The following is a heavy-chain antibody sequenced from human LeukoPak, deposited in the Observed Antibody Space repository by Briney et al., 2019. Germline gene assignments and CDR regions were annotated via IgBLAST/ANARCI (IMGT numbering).Heavy chain of an antibody. V-gene: IGHV1-2*04. CDR2: INPNSGGT. D-gene: IGHD3-3*01. CDR1: GYTFTGYY. J-gene: IGHJ5*02. CDR3: ARELGLWYYDFWSGYSGGWFVP. Sequence: ASVKVSCKASGYTFTGYYMHWVRQAPGQGLEWMGWINPNSGGTNYAQKFQGWVTMTRDTSISTAYMELSRLRSDDTAVYYCARELGLWYYDFWSGYSGGWFVPWGQGTLVTVSS.